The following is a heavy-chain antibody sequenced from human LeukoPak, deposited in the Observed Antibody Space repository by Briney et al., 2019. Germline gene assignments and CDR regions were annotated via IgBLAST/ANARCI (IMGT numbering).Heavy chain of an antibody. CDR2: ISASGSNI. V-gene: IGHV3-48*01. J-gene: IGHJ4*02. Sequence: GGPLRLSCAVSGFPFTSYSMNWVRQAPGKGLEWVSYISASGSNIYYLDAVKGRFTVSRDNAMSSLFMQMDRPRAEDTAIYYCVRVKGTYFDFWGQGTLVTVSS. D-gene: IGHD1-1*01. CDR1: GFPFTSYS. CDR3: VRVKGTYFDF.